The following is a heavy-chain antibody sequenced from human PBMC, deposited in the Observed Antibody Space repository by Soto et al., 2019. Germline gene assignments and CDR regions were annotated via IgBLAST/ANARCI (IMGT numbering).Heavy chain of an antibody. Sequence: EVQLVESGGGLVKPGGSLRLSCAASGFTFSSYSMNWVRQAPGKGLEWVSSISSSSSYIYYADSVKGRFTISRDNAKNPLYLQMNSLRAEDTAVYYCASGYSSSSEGYFDYWGQGTLVTVSS. CDR2: ISSSSSYI. CDR3: ASGYSSSSEGYFDY. D-gene: IGHD6-6*01. V-gene: IGHV3-21*01. J-gene: IGHJ4*02. CDR1: GFTFSSYS.